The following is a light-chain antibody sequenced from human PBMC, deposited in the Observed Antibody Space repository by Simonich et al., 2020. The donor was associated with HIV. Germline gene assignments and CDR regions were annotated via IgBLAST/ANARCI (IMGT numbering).Light chain of an antibody. CDR1: QSILYSSNNKKY. J-gene: IGKJ1*01. CDR2: WAS. V-gene: IGKV4-1*01. Sequence: DIVMTQSPDSLAVSLGERATINCKSSQSILYSSNNKKYLAWYQQKPGQPPKLLIYWASTRESGVPDRFSGSGSGADFTLTISSLQAEDVAVYYCQQDYSTSWTFGQGTKVEIK. CDR3: QQDYSTSWT.